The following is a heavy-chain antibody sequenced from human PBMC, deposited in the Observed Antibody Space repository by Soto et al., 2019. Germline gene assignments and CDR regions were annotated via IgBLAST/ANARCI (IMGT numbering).Heavy chain of an antibody. CDR3: GRLEVGLDY. D-gene: IGHD2-2*01. CDR1: GGSVSSGSYY. J-gene: IGHJ4*02. V-gene: IGHV4-61*03. Sequence: QVQLQESGPGLVKPSETLCLTCSVSGGSVSSGSYYWSLIRQSPVKGLEWIGYLYYTGGTKYNPSLSSRVTLSAATSRNHFSLKLTSVTGADTGVSYCGRLEVGLDYWGQGVLVTVSS. CDR2: LYYTGGT.